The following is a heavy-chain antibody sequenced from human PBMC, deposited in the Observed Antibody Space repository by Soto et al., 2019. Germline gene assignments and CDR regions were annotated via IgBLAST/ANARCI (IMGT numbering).Heavy chain of an antibody. Sequence: QITLKESGPTRVKPTQTLTLTCTFSGFSLTARPVGVGWIRQPPGKALEGLGIIYWDDDKRYSPSLKSRLTITKDTSKNQVVLTMTNMDPVDTATYYCAYRADLNGNWNGGSFDFWGQGVLVTVSS. J-gene: IGHJ4*02. V-gene: IGHV2-5*02. CDR3: AYRADLNGNWNGGSFDF. CDR2: IYWDDDK. CDR1: GFSLTARPVG. D-gene: IGHD1-1*01.